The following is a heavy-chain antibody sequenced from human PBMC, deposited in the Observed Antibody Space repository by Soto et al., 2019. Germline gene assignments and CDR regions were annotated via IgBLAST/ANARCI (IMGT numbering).Heavy chain of an antibody. J-gene: IGHJ4*02. CDR1: GGSISSYY. CDR2: IYYSGST. V-gene: IGHV4-59*01. D-gene: IGHD6-19*01. Sequence: ASETLSLTCTVSGGSISSYYWSWIRQPPAKGLEWIGYIYYSGSTNYNPSLKSRVTISVDTSKNQFSLKLSSVTAADTAVYYCARSYGSYWGQGTLISVSS. CDR3: ARSYGSY.